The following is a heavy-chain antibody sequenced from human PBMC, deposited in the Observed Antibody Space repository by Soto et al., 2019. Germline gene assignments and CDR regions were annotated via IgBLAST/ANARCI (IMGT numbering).Heavy chain of an antibody. J-gene: IGHJ4*02. Sequence: SETLSLTCTVSGGSISSGDYYWSWIRQPPGKGLEWIGYIYYSGSTYYNPSLKSRVTISVDTSKNQFSLKLSSVTAADTAVYYCARGGYYDSSGYYPQDYRGQGTLVTVSS. CDR1: GGSISSGDYY. D-gene: IGHD3-22*01. CDR3: ARGGYYDSSGYYPQDY. CDR2: IYYSGST. V-gene: IGHV4-30-4*01.